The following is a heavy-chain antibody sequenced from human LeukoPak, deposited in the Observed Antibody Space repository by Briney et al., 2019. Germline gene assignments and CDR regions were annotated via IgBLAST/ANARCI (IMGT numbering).Heavy chain of an antibody. V-gene: IGHV3-23*01. CDR3: ARRGYGSGSYYFDY. Sequence: GGSLRLSCAASGFTFTTYAMSWVRQAPGRGLEWVSAISNSGGSTYYADSVKGRFTISRDNSKNTLYLQINSVRAEDTAIYYCARRGYGSGSYYFDYWGQGTLVTVSS. D-gene: IGHD3-10*01. CDR1: GFTFTTYA. J-gene: IGHJ4*02. CDR2: ISNSGGST.